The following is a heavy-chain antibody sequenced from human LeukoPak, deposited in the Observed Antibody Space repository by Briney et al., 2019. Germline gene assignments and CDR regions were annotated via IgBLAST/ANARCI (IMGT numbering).Heavy chain of an antibody. J-gene: IGHJ4*02. D-gene: IGHD6-19*01. V-gene: IGHV3-11*01. CDR2: ISSSGSTI. CDR3: GRGSSSGWYIDY. Sequence: GESLRLSCAASGFTFSDYYMSWIRQAPGKGLEWVSYISSSGSTIYYADSVKGRFTISRDNAKNSLYLQMNSLRAEDTAVYYCGRGSSSGWYIDYWGQGTLVTVSS. CDR1: GFTFSDYY.